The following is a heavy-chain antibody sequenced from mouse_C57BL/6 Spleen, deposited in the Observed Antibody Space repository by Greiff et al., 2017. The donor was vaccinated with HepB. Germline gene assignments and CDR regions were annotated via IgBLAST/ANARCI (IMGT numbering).Heavy chain of an antibody. Sequence: QVHVKQPGAELVKPGASVKLSCKASGYTFTSYWMQWVKQRPGQGLEWIGEIDPSDSYTNYNQKFKGKATLTVDTSSSTAYMQLSSLTSEDSAVYYCARRGLLNWYFDVWGTGTTVTVSS. CDR3: ARRGLLNWYFDV. J-gene: IGHJ1*03. CDR2: IDPSDSYT. D-gene: IGHD3-1*01. CDR1: GYTFTSYW. V-gene: IGHV1-50*01.